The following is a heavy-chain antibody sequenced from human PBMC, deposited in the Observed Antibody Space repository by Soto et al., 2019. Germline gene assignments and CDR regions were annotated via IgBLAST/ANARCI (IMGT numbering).Heavy chain of an antibody. D-gene: IGHD2-21*02. CDR2: VYYTGST. CDR1: CASIRSTDYY. Sequence: SSETLSLTCTVSCASIRSTDYYWSWIRQAPGKGLEWIGYVYYTGSTYYNPSLVSRLTISVDTSKNQFSLKLTSVTAAETAVYYCVRTAREGAVAPHWFDRWGQGTQVTVSS. J-gene: IGHJ5*02. CDR3: VRTAREGAVAPHWFDR. V-gene: IGHV4-30-4*01.